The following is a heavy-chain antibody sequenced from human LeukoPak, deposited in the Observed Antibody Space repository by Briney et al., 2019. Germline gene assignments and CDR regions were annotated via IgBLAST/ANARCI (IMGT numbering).Heavy chain of an antibody. V-gene: IGHV1-18*01. CDR1: GGAFNNYA. CDR2: ISAYNGNT. J-gene: IGHJ3*02. CDR3: ARALRAGYSSSWGGNDAFDI. Sequence: ASVKVSCKASGGAFNNYAISWVRQAPGQGLEWMGWISAYNGNTNYAQKLQGRVTMTTDTSTSTAYMELRSLRSDDTAVYYCARALRAGYSSSWGGNDAFDIWGQGTMVTVSS. D-gene: IGHD6-13*01.